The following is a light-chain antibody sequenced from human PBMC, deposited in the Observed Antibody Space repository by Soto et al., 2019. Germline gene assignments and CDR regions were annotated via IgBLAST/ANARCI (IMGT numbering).Light chain of an antibody. CDR2: GAS. CDR1: QSVSST. CDR3: EQYNSRPSPP. V-gene: IGKV3-15*01. J-gene: IGKJ4*01. Sequence: DIVMLQSTATLSVSPGVRAALSCWARQSVSSTSAWYQQKPGQAPRLLVYGASTRATGIPARFRGSGSGTEFALIITSLQSEEFAVFFCEQYNSRPSPPFGEGTMV.